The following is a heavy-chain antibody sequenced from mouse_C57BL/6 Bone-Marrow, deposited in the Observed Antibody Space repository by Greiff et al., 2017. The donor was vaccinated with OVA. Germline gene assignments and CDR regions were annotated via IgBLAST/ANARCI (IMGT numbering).Heavy chain of an antibody. V-gene: IGHV1-80*01. CDR1: GYTFTSYW. CDR3: ALYPSFAY. Sequence: QVQLQQPGAELVKPGASVKMSCKASGYTFTSYWITWVKQRPGKGLEWIGQIYPGDGDTNYNGKFKGKATLTADKSSSTAYMQLSSLTSEDSAVYFCALYPSFAYWGQGTLVTVSA. CDR2: IYPGDGDT. J-gene: IGHJ3*01. D-gene: IGHD1-3*01.